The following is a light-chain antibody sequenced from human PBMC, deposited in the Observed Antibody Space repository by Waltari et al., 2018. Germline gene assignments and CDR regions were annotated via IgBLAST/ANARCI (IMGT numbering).Light chain of an antibody. CDR3: QQYNEWPYT. CDR1: QSVRNN. Sequence: TAMIQSPATLSVSPGERVTLYCSASQSVRNNVAWYQQTFGQAPRLLIYGASSRSTGVPPRFGGSWSGTEFTLTITSLQSEDFAVYYCQQYNEWPYTFGQGTKLEI. J-gene: IGKJ2*01. CDR2: GAS. V-gene: IGKV3-15*01.